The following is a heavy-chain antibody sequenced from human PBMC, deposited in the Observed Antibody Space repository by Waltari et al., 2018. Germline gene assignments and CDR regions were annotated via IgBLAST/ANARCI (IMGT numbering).Heavy chain of an antibody. CDR3: ARCSSWYLGVCN. CDR1: GASISNHY. V-gene: IGHV4-59*08. Sequence: QVQLRESGPGLVQPSETLSLTCTVSGASISNHYWNWIRQPAGKGLEWIGDIYYSGSTSYNSSRKSRGTLSVDTAKHQFSLKLSSVTAAVTAVYYGARCSSWYLGVCNWGQGTLVTVSS. CDR2: IYYSGST. J-gene: IGHJ4*02. D-gene: IGHD6-13*01.